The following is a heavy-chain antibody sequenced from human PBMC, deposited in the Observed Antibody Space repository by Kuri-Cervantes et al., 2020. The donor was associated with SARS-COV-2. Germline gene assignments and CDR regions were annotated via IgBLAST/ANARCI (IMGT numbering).Heavy chain of an antibody. Sequence: GESLKISCAASGFTFSSYSMNWARQAPGKGLEWVAVISYDGGNEYYADSVKGRFTISRDNSKNTLYLQMNSLRSEDTAVYYCARDGGKGHGPGLYYWYFNLWGRGTLVTVSS. CDR2: ISYDGGNE. CDR1: GFTFSSYS. V-gene: IGHV3-30*03. D-gene: IGHD2-15*01. CDR3: ARDGGKGHGPGLYYWYFNL. J-gene: IGHJ2*01.